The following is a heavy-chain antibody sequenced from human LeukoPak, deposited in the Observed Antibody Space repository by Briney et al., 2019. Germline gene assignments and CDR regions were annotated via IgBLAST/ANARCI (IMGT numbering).Heavy chain of an antibody. D-gene: IGHD3-3*01. CDR2: ISAYNGNT. Sequence: ASAKVSCKASGYTFTSYGISWVRQAPGQGLEWMGWISAYNGNTNYAQKLQGRVTMTTDTSTSTAYMELRSLRSDDTAVYYCARGRGSRYDFWSGPRPYFDYWGQGTLVTVSS. J-gene: IGHJ4*02. CDR1: GYTFTSYG. V-gene: IGHV1-18*01. CDR3: ARGRGSRYDFWSGPRPYFDY.